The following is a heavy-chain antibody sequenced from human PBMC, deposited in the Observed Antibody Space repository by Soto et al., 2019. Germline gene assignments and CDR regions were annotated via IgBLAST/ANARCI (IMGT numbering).Heavy chain of an antibody. D-gene: IGHD2-15*01. J-gene: IGHJ6*02. CDR2: ISAYSGNT. Sequence: ASVKVSCKASGYTFTSYGISWVRQAPGQGLEWMGWISAYSGNTNYAQKLQGRVTMTTDTSTSTAYMELRSLRSDDTAVYYCARVHDYSRHYYYYGMDVWGQGTTVTVSS. CDR3: ARVHDYSRHYYYYGMDV. V-gene: IGHV1-18*01. CDR1: GYTFTSYG.